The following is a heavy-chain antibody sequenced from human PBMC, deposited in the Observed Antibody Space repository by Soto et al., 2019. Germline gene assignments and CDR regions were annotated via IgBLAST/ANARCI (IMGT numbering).Heavy chain of an antibody. J-gene: IGHJ6*02. CDR3: ARGEDDYGDYDYYYYSMDV. CDR1: GFTFSSYS. CDR2: ISSSSSYI. D-gene: IGHD4-17*01. V-gene: IGHV3-21*01. Sequence: EVQLVESGGGLVKPGGSLRLSCAASGFTFSSYSMNWVRQAPGKGLEWVSSISSSSSYIYYADSVKGRFTISRDNAKNSLYLQMNSLRAEDTAVYYCARGEDDYGDYDYYYYSMDVWGQGTTVTVSS.